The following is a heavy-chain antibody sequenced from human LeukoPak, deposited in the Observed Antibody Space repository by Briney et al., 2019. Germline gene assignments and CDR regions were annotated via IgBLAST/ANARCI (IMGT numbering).Heavy chain of an antibody. CDR3: ARLASSRWYGAAFDI. J-gene: IGHJ3*02. Sequence: GGSLRLAWGPAGFSFTRDWMSWVRQPAGKWMEWVSYRKQDGSEKYYMNYVKGRFTISRDNATNYLYQQMNSLRAEDTAVYYCARLASSRWYGAAFDIWGQGTMVTVSS. CDR1: GFSFTRDW. V-gene: IGHV3-7*01. D-gene: IGHD6-13*01. CDR2: RKQDGSEK.